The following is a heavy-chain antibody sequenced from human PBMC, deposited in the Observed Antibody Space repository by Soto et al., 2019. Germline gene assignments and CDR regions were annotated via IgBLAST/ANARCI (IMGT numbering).Heavy chain of an antibody. CDR1: GFTFSSYW. Sequence: GSLRLSCAASGFTFSSYWMHWVRQAPGKGLVWVSRINPDGSATNYADSVKGRFTISRDNAKNTLYLQMNSLRAEDTAVFYCGRGGSDSPMAPGYWGQGTLVTVSS. CDR2: INPDGSAT. J-gene: IGHJ4*02. V-gene: IGHV3-74*01. CDR3: GRGGSDSPMAPGY. D-gene: IGHD5-18*01.